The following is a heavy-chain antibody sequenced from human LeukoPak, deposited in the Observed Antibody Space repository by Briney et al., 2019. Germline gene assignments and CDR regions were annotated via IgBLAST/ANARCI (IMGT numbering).Heavy chain of an antibody. V-gene: IGHV4-39*07. CDR3: ARDSGFWLY. CDR2: IYSDGDT. Sequence: PSETLSLTCTVSGDSITSGSYYWGWIRQTPGKRLEWIGNIYSDGDTSFNPSLKSRITMSVDTSKNQFFLRLNSVTAADTAVYFCARDSGFWLYWGQGILVSVSS. CDR1: GDSITSGSYY. J-gene: IGHJ4*02. D-gene: IGHD3-22*01.